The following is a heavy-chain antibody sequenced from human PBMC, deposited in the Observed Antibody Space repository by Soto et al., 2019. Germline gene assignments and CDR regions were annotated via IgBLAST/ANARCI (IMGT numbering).Heavy chain of an antibody. CDR3: ARLITIFGVVIKL. V-gene: IGHV4-59*08. J-gene: IGHJ4*02. CDR1: GASVINDY. CDR2: VYDSGST. D-gene: IGHD3-3*01. Sequence: PSETLSLTCTVTGASVINDYWNWIRQPPGKGLEWIGFVYDSGSTSYNSSLKSRLTISVDTSKNQFSLKLSSVTAADTAVYYCARLITIFGVVIKLWGQGTLVTVSS.